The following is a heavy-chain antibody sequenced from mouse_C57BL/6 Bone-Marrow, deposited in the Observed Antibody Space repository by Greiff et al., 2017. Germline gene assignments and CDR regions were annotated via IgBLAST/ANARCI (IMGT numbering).Heavy chain of an antibody. CDR1: GYTFTSYW. V-gene: IGHV1-50*01. D-gene: IGHD2-3*01. CDR2: IDPSDSYT. CDR3: ARLRGYDGYYVGY. J-gene: IGHJ2*01. Sequence: QVQLQQSGAELVKPGASVKLSCKASGYTFTSYWMQWVKQRPGQGLEWIGEIDPSDSYTNYNQKFKGKATLTVDTSSSTAYMQLSSLTSEDSAVYYCARLRGYDGYYVGYWGQGTTLTVSS.